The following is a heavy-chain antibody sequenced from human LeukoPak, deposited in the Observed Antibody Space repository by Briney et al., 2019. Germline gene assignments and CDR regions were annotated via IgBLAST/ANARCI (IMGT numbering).Heavy chain of an antibody. V-gene: IGHV4-34*01. Sequence: PSETLSLTCAVYGGSFSGYYWSWIRQPPGKGLEWIGEINHSGSTNYNPSLKSRVTISVDTSKNQFSLKLSSVTAADTAVYYCARGRPELHLYYYDSSGYYYYWGQGTLVTVSS. D-gene: IGHD3-22*01. CDR2: INHSGST. CDR1: GGSFSGYY. J-gene: IGHJ4*02. CDR3: ARGRPELHLYYYDSSGYYYY.